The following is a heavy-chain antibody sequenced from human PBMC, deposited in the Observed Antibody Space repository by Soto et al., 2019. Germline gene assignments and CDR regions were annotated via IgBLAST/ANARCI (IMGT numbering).Heavy chain of an antibody. CDR1: GGSFSGYY. Sequence: SETLSLTCAVYGGSFSGYYWSWIRQPPGKGLEWIGEINHSGSTNYNPPLKSRVTISVDTSKNQFSLKLSSVTAADTAVYYCARGAVNTRYYFDYWGQGTLVTAPQ. CDR2: INHSGST. D-gene: IGHD6-19*01. CDR3: ARGAVNTRYYFDY. V-gene: IGHV4-34*01. J-gene: IGHJ4*02.